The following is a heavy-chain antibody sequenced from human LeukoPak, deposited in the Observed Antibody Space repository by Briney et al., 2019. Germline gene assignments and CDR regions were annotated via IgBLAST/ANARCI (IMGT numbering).Heavy chain of an antibody. Sequence: GGSLRLSCAASGFTVSGNYMSWVRQAPGKGLEWVSVIYSGGSTYYADSVKGRFTISRDNSKNTLYLQMNSLRAEDTAVYYCASLQFYCSSTSCFDYWGQGTLVTVSS. J-gene: IGHJ4*02. CDR3: ASLQFYCSSTSCFDY. CDR2: IYSGGST. V-gene: IGHV3-53*01. CDR1: GFTVSGNY. D-gene: IGHD2-2*01.